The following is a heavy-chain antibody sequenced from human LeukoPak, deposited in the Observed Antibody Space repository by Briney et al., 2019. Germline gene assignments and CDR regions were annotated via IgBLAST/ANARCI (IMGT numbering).Heavy chain of an antibody. CDR1: GYTFSDYY. CDR2: INPKSGAT. Sequence: ASVKVSCKASGYTFSDYYIHWVRQVPGQGLEWMGWINPKSGATNDAQKFQGRVTMTTDTSIATAYMELNRLISDDSAVYYCARDLPQDSFYSGWYDSWGQGTLVTVSS. CDR3: ARDLPQDSFYSGWYDS. D-gene: IGHD3-16*02. J-gene: IGHJ5*01. V-gene: IGHV1-2*02.